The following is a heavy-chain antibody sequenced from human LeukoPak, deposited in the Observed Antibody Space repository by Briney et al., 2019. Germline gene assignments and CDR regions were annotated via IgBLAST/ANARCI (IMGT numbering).Heavy chain of an antibody. J-gene: IGHJ4*02. Sequence: GGSLRLSCAASGFTFDDYAMHWVRQAPGKGLEWVSFISGDGGYTYYADSVEGRFTISRDNSKNSLYLQMYSLRPEDTALYYCAKVRYSSGPFDYWGQGTLVTVSS. V-gene: IGHV3-43*02. CDR3: AKVRYSSGPFDY. D-gene: IGHD4-11*01. CDR2: ISGDGGYT. CDR1: GFTFDDYA.